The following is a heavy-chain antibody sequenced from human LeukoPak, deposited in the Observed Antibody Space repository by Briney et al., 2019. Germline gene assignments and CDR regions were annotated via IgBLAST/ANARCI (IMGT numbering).Heavy chain of an antibody. D-gene: IGHD4-17*01. Sequence: PGRSLRLSCAASGFTFSSYGMHWVRQAPGKGLEWVAVISYDGSNKYYADSVKGRFTISRDNSKNTLYQQMNSLRAEDTAVYYCAKDVWVTTGIDYWGQGTLVTVSS. V-gene: IGHV3-30*18. CDR3: AKDVWVTTGIDY. J-gene: IGHJ4*02. CDR1: GFTFSSYG. CDR2: ISYDGSNK.